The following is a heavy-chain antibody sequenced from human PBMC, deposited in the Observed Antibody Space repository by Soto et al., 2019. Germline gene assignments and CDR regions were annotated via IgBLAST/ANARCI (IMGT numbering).Heavy chain of an antibody. CDR1: GGSISSGGYY. V-gene: IGHV4-31*03. D-gene: IGHD3-9*01. Sequence: SETLSLTCTVSGGSISSGGYYWSWIRQHPGKGLEWIGYIYYSGSTYYNPSLKSRVTISVDTSKNQFSLKLSSVTAADTAVYYCARTAIRLRYFDWLFNDYGMDVWGQGTTVTVSS. CDR3: ARTAIRLRYFDWLFNDYGMDV. CDR2: IYYSGST. J-gene: IGHJ6*02.